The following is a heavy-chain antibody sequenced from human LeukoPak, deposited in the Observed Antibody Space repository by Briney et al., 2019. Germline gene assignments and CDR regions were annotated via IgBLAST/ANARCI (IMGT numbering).Heavy chain of an antibody. V-gene: IGHV3-33*06. CDR1: GFHFSSYG. CDR2: IWYDGSNK. Sequence: GSLRLSCAASGFHFSSYGMHWVRQAPGKGLEWVAVIWYDGSNKYYADTVKGRFTISRDNSKNTLYLQMNSLRAEDTAVYYCAKNDNWNYPDYWGQGTLVTVSS. D-gene: IGHD1-7*01. CDR3: AKNDNWNYPDY. J-gene: IGHJ4*02.